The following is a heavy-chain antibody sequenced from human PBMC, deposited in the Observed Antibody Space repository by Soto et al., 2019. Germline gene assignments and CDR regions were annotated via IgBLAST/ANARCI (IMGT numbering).Heavy chain of an antibody. CDR1: GRSISSVNYY. J-gene: IGHJ6*02. Sequence: SETLSLTCTVSGRSISSVNYYWSWIRQPPGKGLEWIGYIYYSGNTYYNPSLKSRVTISVDTSKNQFSLKLSSVTAADTAVYYCARASRITMVRGVIIHYGMDVWGQGTTVTV. CDR3: ARASRITMVRGVIIHYGMDV. CDR2: IYYSGNT. D-gene: IGHD3-10*01. V-gene: IGHV4-30-4*02.